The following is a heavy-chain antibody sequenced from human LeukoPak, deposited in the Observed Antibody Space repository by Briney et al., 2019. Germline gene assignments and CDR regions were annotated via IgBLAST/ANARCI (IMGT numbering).Heavy chain of an antibody. J-gene: IGHJ3*02. CDR2: IYYSGST. CDR3: ARFYTMVRGVIMNAFDI. CDR1: GGSISSSSYY. V-gene: IGHV4-39*01. D-gene: IGHD3-10*01. Sequence: PSETLSLTCTVSGGSISSSSYYWGWIRQPPGKGLEWIGSIYYSGSTYYNPSLKSRVTISVDTSKNQFSLKLSSVTAADTAVYYCARFYTMVRGVIMNAFDIWGQGTMVTVSS.